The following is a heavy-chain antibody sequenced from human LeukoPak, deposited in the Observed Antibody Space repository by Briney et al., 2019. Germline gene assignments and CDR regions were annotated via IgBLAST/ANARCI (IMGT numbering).Heavy chain of an antibody. CDR2: INHSGST. J-gene: IGHJ4*02. D-gene: IGHD2-2*01. Sequence: SETLSLTCAAYGGSFSGYYWSWIRQPPGKGLEWIGEINHSGSTNYNPSLKSRVTISVDTSKNQFSLKLSSVTAADTAVYYCARAKYQLLALDYWGQGTLVTVSS. CDR1: GGSFSGYY. CDR3: ARAKYQLLALDY. V-gene: IGHV4-34*01.